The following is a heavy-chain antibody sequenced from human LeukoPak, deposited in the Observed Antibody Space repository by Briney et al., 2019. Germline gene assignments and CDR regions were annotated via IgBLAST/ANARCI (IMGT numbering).Heavy chain of an antibody. Sequence: GRSLRLSCAASGFTFSTYGMHWVRQTPGKGLEWVAVISYDGSDKYYADSVKGRFTISRDNSKNTLYLQMNSLRAEDAAVYYCAKEHMVRGVICYFDPWGQGTLVTVSS. CDR2: ISYDGSDK. J-gene: IGHJ5*02. V-gene: IGHV3-30*18. CDR1: GFTFSTYG. CDR3: AKEHMVRGVICYFDP. D-gene: IGHD3-10*01.